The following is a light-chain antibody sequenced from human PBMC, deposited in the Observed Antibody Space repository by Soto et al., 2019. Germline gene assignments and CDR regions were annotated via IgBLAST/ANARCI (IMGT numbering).Light chain of an antibody. CDR2: KAS. Sequence: DIQMTQSPSTLSASVGDRVTITCRASQSLSNWLAWYQQKPGKAPKLLIYKASTLESGVPSRFSGTGSGTEFTLTISSLQPDDFGTYYCHQFSFSHTFGGGTNVEIK. CDR3: HQFSFSHT. V-gene: IGKV1-5*03. J-gene: IGKJ4*01. CDR1: QSLSNW.